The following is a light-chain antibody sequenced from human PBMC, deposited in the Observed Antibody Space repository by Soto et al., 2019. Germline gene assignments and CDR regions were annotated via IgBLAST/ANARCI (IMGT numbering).Light chain of an antibody. Sequence: DIQMTQSPSSLSASVGDRVTITCRASQSIATNLNWYQQKPGRAPNLLIFAASSVQGGVPSRFNGSGSGTEFTLTITNLQPDDFATYYCQQYDSFSGTFGQGTKVDIK. CDR3: QQYDSFSGT. CDR1: QSIATN. CDR2: AAS. V-gene: IGKV1-39*01. J-gene: IGKJ1*01.